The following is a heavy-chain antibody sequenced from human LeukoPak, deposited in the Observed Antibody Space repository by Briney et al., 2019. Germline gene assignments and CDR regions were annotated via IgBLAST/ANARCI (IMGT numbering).Heavy chain of an antibody. CDR1: GGSISSYY. Sequence: SETLSLTCTVSGGSISSYYWSWIRQPPGKGLKWIGNIYNSGYTTYSPSLRSRVTISVDTSKNQFSLKLSSVTAADTAVYYCARETSQKGAHYMDVWGKGTTITISS. J-gene: IGHJ6*03. D-gene: IGHD3-16*01. CDR3: ARETSQKGAHYMDV. V-gene: IGHV4-59*01. CDR2: IYNSGYT.